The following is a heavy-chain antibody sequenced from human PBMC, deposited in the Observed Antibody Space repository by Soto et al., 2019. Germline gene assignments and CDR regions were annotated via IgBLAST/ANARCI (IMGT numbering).Heavy chain of an antibody. CDR1: GGSISSSSYY. J-gene: IGHJ4*02. CDR3: ASRGASTGTTYGY. V-gene: IGHV4-39*01. Sequence: QLQLQESGPGLVKPSETLSLTCTVSGGSISSSSYYWGWIRQPPGKGLEWIGSIYYSGSTYYNPSLKSRVTISVDTSKNQFSLKLSSVTAADTAVYYCASRGASTGTTYGYWGQGTLVTVSS. D-gene: IGHD4-17*01. CDR2: IYYSGST.